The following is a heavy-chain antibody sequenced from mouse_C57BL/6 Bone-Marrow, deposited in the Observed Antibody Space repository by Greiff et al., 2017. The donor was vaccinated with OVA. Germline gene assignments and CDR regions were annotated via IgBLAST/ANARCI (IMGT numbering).Heavy chain of an antibody. CDR2: INPSSGYT. D-gene: IGHD1-1*01. CDR1: GYTFTSYW. Sequence: QVQLQQSGAELAKPGASVKLSCKASGYTFTSYWMHWVKQRHGQGLEWIGYINPSSGYTKYNQKFKDKATLTADKSSSTAYMQLSSLTYEDSAVYYCATPYYSSVMDYWGQGTSVTVSS. V-gene: IGHV1-7*01. J-gene: IGHJ4*01. CDR3: ATPYYSSVMDY.